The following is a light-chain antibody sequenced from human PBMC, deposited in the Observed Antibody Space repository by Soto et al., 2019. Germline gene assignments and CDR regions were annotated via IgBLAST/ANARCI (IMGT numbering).Light chain of an antibody. CDR1: QSISNW. J-gene: IGKJ2*03. Sequence: DIQMTQSPSTLSASVGDRVTITCRPSQSISNWLAWYQQKPGKAPKVLIYDASSLKSGVPSRFSGSGSGTEFTLTINSLQPDDFATYYCQHYNGRFGHGTRLEI. CDR3: QHYNGR. V-gene: IGKV1-5*01. CDR2: DAS.